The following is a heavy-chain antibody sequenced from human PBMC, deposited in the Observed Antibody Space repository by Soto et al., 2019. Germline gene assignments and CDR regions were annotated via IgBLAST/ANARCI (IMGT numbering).Heavy chain of an antibody. J-gene: IGHJ5*02. V-gene: IGHV4-39*01. CDR2: IFYSGST. CDR3: ARQASGYYYGWFDP. D-gene: IGHD3-22*01. Sequence: PSETLSLTCTVSSGSISSTIYSWDWIRQPPGKGLEWIGSIFYSGSTYYNPSLKSRVTISVDTSKNQFSLTLTSVTAADASVYYCARQASGYYYGWFDPWGQGTLVTVSS. CDR1: SGSISSTIYS.